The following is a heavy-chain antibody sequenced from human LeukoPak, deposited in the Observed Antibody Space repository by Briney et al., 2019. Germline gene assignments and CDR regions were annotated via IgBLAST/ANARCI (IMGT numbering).Heavy chain of an antibody. J-gene: IGHJ2*01. CDR1: GGPISGYY. D-gene: IGHD4-17*01. CDR3: ARLEMYGDYPTNWYFDL. Sequence: PSDTLSLTCTVSGGPISGYYWRWLRQPPGKGLEWIAHIYYSGSTNYNPSLKSRVTISVDTSKNQFSLKLSSVTAADTAVYYCARLEMYGDYPTNWYFDLWGRCTLVTVSS. V-gene: IGHV4-59*08. CDR2: IYYSGST.